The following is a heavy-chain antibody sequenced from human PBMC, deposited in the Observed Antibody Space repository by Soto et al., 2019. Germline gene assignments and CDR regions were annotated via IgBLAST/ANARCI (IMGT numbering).Heavy chain of an antibody. CDR3: AAFLGAYWYFDL. Sequence: PSETLSLTCTVSGGSISSGDYYWSWIRQPPGQGLEWIGYIYYSGSTYYNPSLRSRLTMSVDTSKNQFSLKLSSVTAADTAVYCCAAFLGAYWYFDLWGRGTLVTVSS. CDR1: GGSISSGDYY. J-gene: IGHJ2*01. CDR2: IYYSGST. V-gene: IGHV4-30-4*01. D-gene: IGHD1-26*01.